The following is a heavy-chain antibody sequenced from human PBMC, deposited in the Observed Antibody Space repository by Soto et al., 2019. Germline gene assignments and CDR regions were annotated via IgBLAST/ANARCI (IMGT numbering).Heavy chain of an antibody. V-gene: IGHV1-3*01. CDR3: ARDRGYSYGYGFDP. D-gene: IGHD5-18*01. Sequence: QVQLVQSGAEVKKPGASVKVSCKASGYTFTSYAMHWVRQAPGQRLEWMGWINAGNGNTKYSQKFQGRVTITRDTSASTAYMELGSLRSEDTAVYYCARDRGYSYGYGFDPWGQGTLVTVSS. CDR1: GYTFTSYA. J-gene: IGHJ5*02. CDR2: INAGNGNT.